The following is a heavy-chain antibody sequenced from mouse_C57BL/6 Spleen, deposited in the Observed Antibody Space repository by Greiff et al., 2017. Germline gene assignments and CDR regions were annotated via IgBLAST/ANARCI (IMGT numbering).Heavy chain of an antibody. V-gene: IGHV1-52*01. CDR1: GYTFTSYW. Sequence: QVQLQQPGAELVRPGSSVKLSCKASGYTFTSYWLHWVKQRPIQGLVWIGNIDPSDSETHYNQKFKDKATLTVNKSSSTAYMQLSSLTSEDAAVYYCARGVIYDGYAYWGQGTLVTVSA. J-gene: IGHJ3*01. CDR3: ARGVIYDGYAY. CDR2: IDPSDSET. D-gene: IGHD2-3*01.